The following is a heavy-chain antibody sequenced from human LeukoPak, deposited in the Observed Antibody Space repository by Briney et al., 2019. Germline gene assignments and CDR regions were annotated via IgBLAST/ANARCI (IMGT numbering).Heavy chain of an antibody. Sequence: ASVKVSCKASGYTFTSYGISWVRQAPGQGLEWMGWISAYNGNTNYAQKLQGRVTMTTDTSTSTPYMELRSLRSDDTDVYYCARCNYYDSSGYSLGYYYYYMGVWGKGTTVTVSS. J-gene: IGHJ6*03. D-gene: IGHD3-22*01. CDR2: ISAYNGNT. V-gene: IGHV1-18*01. CDR3: ARCNYYDSSGYSLGYYYYYMGV. CDR1: GYTFTSYG.